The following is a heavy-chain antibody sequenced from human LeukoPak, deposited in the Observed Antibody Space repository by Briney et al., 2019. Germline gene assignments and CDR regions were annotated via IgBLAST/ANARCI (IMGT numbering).Heavy chain of an antibody. V-gene: IGHV3-21*01. CDR1: GFTFSSYS. CDR2: ISSSSSYI. D-gene: IGHD6-13*01. CDR3: ARDGLPTAAGTASAFDI. Sequence: GGSLRLSCAASGFTFSSYSMNWVRQAPGKGLEWVSSISSSSSYIYYADSVKGRFTISRDNAKNSLYLQMNSLRAEDTAVYYCARDGLPTAAGTASAFDIWGQGTMVTVSS. J-gene: IGHJ3*02.